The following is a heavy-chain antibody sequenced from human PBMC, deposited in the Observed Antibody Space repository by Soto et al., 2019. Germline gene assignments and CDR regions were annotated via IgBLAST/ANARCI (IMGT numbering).Heavy chain of an antibody. CDR2: INGDGSTT. CDR1: GFTFSSYW. Sequence: EVQLVESGGALVQPGGSLRLSCAASGFTFSSYWMHWVRQAPGKGLVWVSRINGDGSTTTYADSVKGRFIISRDNAKNMLYRQMNSLTAEDPAVYYCARPRYDGSGTPFDHWGQGTLVTVSS. J-gene: IGHJ4*02. CDR3: ARPRYDGSGTPFDH. V-gene: IGHV3-74*01. D-gene: IGHD3-22*01.